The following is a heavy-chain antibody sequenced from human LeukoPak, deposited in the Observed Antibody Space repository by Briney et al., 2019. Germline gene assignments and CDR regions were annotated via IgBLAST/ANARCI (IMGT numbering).Heavy chain of an antibody. CDR1: GFTFSSYS. Sequence: GGSLRLSCAASGFTFSSYSMNWVRQAPGKGLEWVSYISSSSSTIYYADSVKGRFTISRDNAKNSLYLLMNSLRAEDTAVYYCARDDGSGYQEFYFDYWGQGTLVTVSS. V-gene: IGHV3-48*01. CDR2: ISSSSSTI. CDR3: ARDDGSGYQEFYFDY. J-gene: IGHJ4*02. D-gene: IGHD3-22*01.